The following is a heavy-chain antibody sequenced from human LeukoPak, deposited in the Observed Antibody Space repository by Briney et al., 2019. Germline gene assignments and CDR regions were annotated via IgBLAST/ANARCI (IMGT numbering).Heavy chain of an antibody. J-gene: IGHJ5*02. CDR1: GGSISSHY. V-gene: IGHV4-59*11. CDR2: IYYSGST. Sequence: SETLSLTCTVSGGSISSHYWTWIRQPPGKGLEWIGTIYYSGSTNYNPSLKSRVTISVDTSKSQFSLKPSSVTASDTAVYYCAREVNTAMVVWFDPWGQGTLVTVSS. D-gene: IGHD5-18*01. CDR3: AREVNTAMVVWFDP.